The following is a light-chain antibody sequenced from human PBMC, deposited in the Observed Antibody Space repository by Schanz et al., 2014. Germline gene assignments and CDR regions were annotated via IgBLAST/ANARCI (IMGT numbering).Light chain of an antibody. J-gene: IGKJ2*01. CDR1: QSVSSK. CDR2: DTS. CDR3: QQYSDWPGYT. V-gene: IGKV3-15*01. Sequence: EIVMTQSPATLSVSPGERATLSCRASQSVSSKLAWYQQKPGQAPRLLIYDTSTRATGVPARFSGSGSGTEFTLTISSLQSEDFAVYYCQQYSDWPGYTFGQGTKLEIK.